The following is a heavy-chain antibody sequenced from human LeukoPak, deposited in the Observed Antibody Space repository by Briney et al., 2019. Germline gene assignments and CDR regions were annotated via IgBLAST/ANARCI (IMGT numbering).Heavy chain of an antibody. CDR1: GFTFSSYA. V-gene: IGHV3-30-3*01. J-gene: IGHJ4*02. CDR2: ISYDGSNK. CDR3: ARLTPDYGDYSPFDY. Sequence: GGSQRLSCAASGFTFSSYAMHWVRQAPGKGLEWVAVISYDGSNKYYADSVKGRFTISRDNSKNTLYLQMNSLRAEDTAVYYCARLTPDYGDYSPFDYWGQGTLVTVSS. D-gene: IGHD4-17*01.